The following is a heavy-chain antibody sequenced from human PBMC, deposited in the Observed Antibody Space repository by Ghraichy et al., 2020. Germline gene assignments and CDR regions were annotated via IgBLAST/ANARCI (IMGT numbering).Heavy chain of an antibody. CDR1: GFTFSSYS. D-gene: IGHD3-22*01. Sequence: GGSLRLSCAASGFTFSSYSMNWVRQAPGKGLEWVSSISSSSSYIYYADSVKGRFTISRDNAKNSLYLQMNSLRAEDTAVYYCARDPTTFYDSSGNYDYWGQGTLVTVSS. V-gene: IGHV3-21*01. CDR3: ARDPTTFYDSSGNYDY. J-gene: IGHJ4*02. CDR2: ISSSSSYI.